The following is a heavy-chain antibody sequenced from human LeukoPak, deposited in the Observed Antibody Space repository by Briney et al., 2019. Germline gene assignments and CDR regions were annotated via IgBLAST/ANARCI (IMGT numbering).Heavy chain of an antibody. J-gene: IGHJ4*02. Sequence: GGSLRLSCAASGFTFSSYGMHWVRQAPGKGLEWVAVIWYDGSNKYYADSVKGRFTISRDNSKNTLYLQMNSLRAEDTAVYYCARGAAGGKRSYYFDYWGQGTLVTVPS. V-gene: IGHV3-33*01. CDR1: GFTFSSYG. CDR3: ARGAAGGKRSYYFDY. CDR2: IWYDGSNK. D-gene: IGHD6-13*01.